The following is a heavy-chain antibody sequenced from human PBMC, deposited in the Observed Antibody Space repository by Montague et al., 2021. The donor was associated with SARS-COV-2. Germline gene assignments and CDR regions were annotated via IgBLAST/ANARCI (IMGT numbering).Heavy chain of an antibody. CDR2: IYYSGGT. J-gene: IGHJ4*02. D-gene: IGHD3-22*01. V-gene: IGHV4-59*11. CDR3: ARGHQGVAMIVVVMIGAEYYFDY. CDR1: ANTISGRY. Sequence: SETLSLTCTVSANTISGRYWGWIRQPPGKGLEWIGHIYYSGGTNYNPSLNSRVSISVDTSEQRFSLKLRSVTAADTAVYYCARGHQGVAMIVVVMIGAEYYFDYWGQGSLVTVSS.